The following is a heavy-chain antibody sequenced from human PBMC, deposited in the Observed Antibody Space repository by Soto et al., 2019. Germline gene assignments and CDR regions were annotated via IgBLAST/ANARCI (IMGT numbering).Heavy chain of an antibody. Sequence: SQTLSLTCAISGDSVSSNSAAWNWIRQSPSRGLEWLGRTYYRSKWYNDYAVSVKSRITINPDTSKNQFSLQLNSVTPEDTAVYYCARGERITIFGVFSNWFDPWGQGTLVTVSS. CDR2: TYYRSKWYN. CDR3: ARGERITIFGVFSNWFDP. V-gene: IGHV6-1*01. CDR1: GDSVSSNSAA. D-gene: IGHD3-3*01. J-gene: IGHJ5*01.